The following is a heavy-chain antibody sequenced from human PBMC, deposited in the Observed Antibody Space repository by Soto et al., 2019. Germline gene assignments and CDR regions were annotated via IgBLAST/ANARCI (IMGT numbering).Heavy chain of an antibody. CDR2: IHYSGATP. CDR3: ARAGTALATIGSFDY. J-gene: IGHJ4*02. CDR1: GYTFTNYY. V-gene: IGHV1-46*01. D-gene: IGHD3-10*01. Sequence: ASVKVSCKASGYTFTNYYMHWVRQAPGQGLEWMGVIHYSGATPTYAQKFQGRVTMARDTSTSTVYVELSSLTSEDTAVYYCARAGTALATIGSFDYWGQGTLVTVSS.